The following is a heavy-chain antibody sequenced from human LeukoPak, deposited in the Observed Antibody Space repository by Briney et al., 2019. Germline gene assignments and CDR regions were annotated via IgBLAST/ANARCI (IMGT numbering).Heavy chain of an antibody. Sequence: GGSLRLSCAASGFTFSDHYMDRVRQAPGRGLEWVGRIRDKDNSYTTHYAASVKGRFTISRDDSKNSLYLQMNSLKTEDTAVYYCTRGLPDYWGQGTLVTVSS. CDR3: TRGLPDY. CDR1: GFTFSDHY. J-gene: IGHJ4*02. V-gene: IGHV3-72*01. CDR2: IRDKDNSYTT. D-gene: IGHD2-15*01.